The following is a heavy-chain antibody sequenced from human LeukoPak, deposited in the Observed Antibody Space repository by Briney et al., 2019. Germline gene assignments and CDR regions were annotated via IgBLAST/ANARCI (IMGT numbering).Heavy chain of an antibody. CDR1: GFTFSNYW. CDR3: ARYYDGSGFNDAFDI. J-gene: IGHJ3*02. Sequence: GGSLRPSCAASGFTFSNYWMTWVRQAPGKGLEWVANIKEDGSEKYYVESVKGRFTISRDNPKDSLYLQMNSLIAEDTAVYYCARYYDGSGFNDAFDIWGQGTMVTVSS. D-gene: IGHD3-22*01. CDR2: IKEDGSEK. V-gene: IGHV3-7*01.